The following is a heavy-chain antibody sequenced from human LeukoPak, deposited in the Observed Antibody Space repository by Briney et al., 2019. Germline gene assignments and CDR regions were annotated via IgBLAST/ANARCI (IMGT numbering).Heavy chain of an antibody. CDR2: ISTSSIYI. Sequence: GGSLRLSCAASGFTFSSYSMNWVRRAPGKGLEWVASISTSSIYIYYADSVKGRFTISRDNAKNSLYLQMNSLRAEDTAVYYCARYGGVDIPPRYSGQGTLVTVSS. J-gene: IGHJ4*02. D-gene: IGHD2-2*03. CDR3: ARYGGVDIPPRY. V-gene: IGHV3-21*01. CDR1: GFTFSSYS.